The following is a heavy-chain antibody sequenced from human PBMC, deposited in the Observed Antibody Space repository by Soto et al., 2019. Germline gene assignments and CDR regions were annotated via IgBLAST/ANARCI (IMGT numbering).Heavy chain of an antibody. D-gene: IGHD3-3*01. CDR2: IYHGGTT. J-gene: IGHJ4*02. CDR3: VSSLNYDFWRDGGRHFYFDY. Sequence: SETLSLTCAVSGGSISGSYWWNWVSRTPRGGLEGIGKIYHGGTTNYNPSLKNRVTISVDKSMNQFSLKLTSVAAADTAVYYCVSSLNYDFWRDGGRHFYFDYWGRGILVTVPQ. CDR1: GGSISGSYW. V-gene: IGHV4-4*02.